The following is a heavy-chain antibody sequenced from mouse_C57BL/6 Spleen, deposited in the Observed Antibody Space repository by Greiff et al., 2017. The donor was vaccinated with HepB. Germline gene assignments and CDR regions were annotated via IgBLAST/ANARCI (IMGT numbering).Heavy chain of an antibody. CDR2: IDPETGGT. Sequence: VQLQESGAELVRPGASVTLSCKASGYTFTDYEMHWVKQTPVHGLEWIGAIDPETGGTAYNQKFKGKAILTADKSSSTAYMELRSLTSEDSAVYYCTSPFPYYGSSYWGQGTTLTVSS. CDR1: GYTFTDYE. J-gene: IGHJ2*01. V-gene: IGHV1-15*01. D-gene: IGHD1-1*01. CDR3: TSPFPYYGSSY.